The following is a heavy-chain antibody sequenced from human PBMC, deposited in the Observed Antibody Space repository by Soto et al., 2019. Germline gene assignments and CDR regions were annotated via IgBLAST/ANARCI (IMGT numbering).Heavy chain of an antibody. CDR1: GGTFSTYA. D-gene: IGHD5-18*01. J-gene: IGHJ4*02. CDR3: ASGIQLWLRRINNGYSG. CDR2: IIPMFGTA. Sequence: QVQLVQSGAEVKKPESSVKVSCKAPGGTFSTYAISWVRQATGQGLEWMGGIIPMFGTANYAQRFQDRVTITADESTNIVYMELSSLRSEDTAVYFCASGIQLWLRRINNGYSGWGQGTLVTVSS. V-gene: IGHV1-69*12.